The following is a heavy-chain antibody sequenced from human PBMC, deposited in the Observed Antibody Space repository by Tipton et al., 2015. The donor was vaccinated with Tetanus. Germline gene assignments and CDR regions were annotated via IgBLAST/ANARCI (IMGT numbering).Heavy chain of an antibody. CDR1: GDSISSGGPY. Sequence: LRLSCTVSGDSISSGGPYWSWIRQFPGKGLEWMGYIHHTGSTYYNPSLKTRITLSVDTSKNQFSLKLTSVTAGDTAVYFCVKFEYRTSLASWGQGALVTVSS. CDR2: IHHTGST. J-gene: IGHJ4*02. D-gene: IGHD6-6*01. CDR3: VKFEYRTSLAS. V-gene: IGHV4-31*02.